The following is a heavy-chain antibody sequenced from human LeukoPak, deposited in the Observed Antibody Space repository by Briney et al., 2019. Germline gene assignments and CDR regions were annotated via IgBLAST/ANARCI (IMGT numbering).Heavy chain of an antibody. V-gene: IGHV3-15*01. Sequence: GGSLRLSCAVSGLTFNVAWMSWVRQAPVKGLEWIGRIKSKTDGETTDYAAPLRGRFTISRDNSKNTLYLQMNSLRAEDTAVYYCARDLLFTFGGVIVTENWGQGTLVTVSS. CDR3: ARDLLFTFGGVIVTEN. J-gene: IGHJ4*02. CDR1: GLTFNVAW. D-gene: IGHD3-16*02. CDR2: IKSKTDGETT.